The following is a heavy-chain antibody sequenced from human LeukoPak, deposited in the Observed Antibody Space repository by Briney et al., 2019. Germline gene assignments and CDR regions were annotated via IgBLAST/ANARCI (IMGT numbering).Heavy chain of an antibody. CDR1: GFTFSSYW. CDR3: ARSGLSGSYWGDAFDI. Sequence: GGSLRLSCAASGFTFSSYWMHWVRQAPGKGLVWVSRINTDGSSTSYADSVKGRFTISRDNAKNTLYLQMNSLRAEDTAVYYCARSGLSGSYWGDAFDIWGQGTMVTVSS. V-gene: IGHV3-74*01. CDR2: INTDGSST. D-gene: IGHD1-26*01. J-gene: IGHJ3*02.